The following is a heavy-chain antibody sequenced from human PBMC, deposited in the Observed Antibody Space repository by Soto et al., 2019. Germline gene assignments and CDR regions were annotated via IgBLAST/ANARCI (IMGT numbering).Heavy chain of an antibody. CDR3: ARGSHVLRYFDWSFDP. J-gene: IGHJ5*02. D-gene: IGHD3-9*01. Sequence: QVQLVQSGAEVKKPGASVKVSCKASGYTFTGYHMHWVRQAPGQGLEWMGWINPNSGGTNYAQKFQGWVTMTRDTSISTAYMELSRLRSDDTAVYYCARGSHVLRYFDWSFDPWGQGTLVTVSS. CDR2: INPNSGGT. V-gene: IGHV1-2*04. CDR1: GYTFTGYH.